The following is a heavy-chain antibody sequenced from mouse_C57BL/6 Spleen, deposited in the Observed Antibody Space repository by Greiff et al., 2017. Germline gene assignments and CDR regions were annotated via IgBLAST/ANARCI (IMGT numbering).Heavy chain of an antibody. Sequence: EVKVVESGEGLVKPGGSLKLSCAASGFTFSSYAMSWVRQTPEKRLEWVAYISSGGDYIYYADTVKGRFTISRDNARNTLYLQMSSLKSEDTAMXYCTREGSGLYFDYWGQGTTLTVSS. CDR2: ISSGGDYI. V-gene: IGHV5-9-1*02. CDR3: TREGSGLYFDY. CDR1: GFTFSSYA. J-gene: IGHJ2*01. D-gene: IGHD3-2*02.